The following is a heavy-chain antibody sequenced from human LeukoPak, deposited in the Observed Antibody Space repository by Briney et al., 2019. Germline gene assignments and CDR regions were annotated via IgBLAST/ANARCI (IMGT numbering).Heavy chain of an antibody. CDR2: IKSKTDGGTT. CDR3: TTGITMVRGVIHLIDY. CDR1: GYIFSNAW. D-gene: IGHD3-10*01. Sequence: PGGSLRLSCAASGYIFSNAWMSWVRQAPGKGLEWVGRIKSKTDGGTTDYAAPVKGRFTISRDDSKNTLYLQMNSLKTEDTAVYYCTTGITMVRGVIHLIDYWGQGTLVTVSS. J-gene: IGHJ4*02. V-gene: IGHV3-15*01.